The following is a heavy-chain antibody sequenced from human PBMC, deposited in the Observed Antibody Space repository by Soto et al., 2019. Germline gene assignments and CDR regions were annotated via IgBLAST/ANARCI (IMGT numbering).Heavy chain of an antibody. D-gene: IGHD2-2*02. Sequence: QVQLVESGGGVVQPGRSLRLSCAASGFTFSSYGMHWVRQAPGKGLEWVAVIWYDGSNKYYADSVKGRFTISRDNSKNTLYLQMISLRAEDTAVYYCARDIGDIVVVPAAIRGYYYYGMDVWGQGTTVTVSS. J-gene: IGHJ6*02. CDR2: IWYDGSNK. CDR1: GFTFSSYG. CDR3: ARDIGDIVVVPAAIRGYYYYGMDV. V-gene: IGHV3-33*01.